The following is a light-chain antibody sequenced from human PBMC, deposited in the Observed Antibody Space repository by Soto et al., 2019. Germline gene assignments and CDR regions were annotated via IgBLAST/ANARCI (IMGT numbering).Light chain of an antibody. J-gene: IGKJ2*01. Sequence: EVVLTQSPVTLSLSPGERATLSCRASQSVSSSYLAWYQQKPGQAPRLLIYGASSRATGIPDRFSGSGSGTDFTLTISRLEPEDFAVYYCQQYDTSIWAYTFGQGTRWIS. CDR2: GAS. CDR1: QSVSSSY. CDR3: QQYDTSIWAYT. V-gene: IGKV3-20*01.